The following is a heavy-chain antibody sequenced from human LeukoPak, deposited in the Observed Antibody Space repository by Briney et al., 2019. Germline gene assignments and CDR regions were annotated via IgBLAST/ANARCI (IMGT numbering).Heavy chain of an antibody. V-gene: IGHV3-9*01. CDR1: GFTFDDYA. CDR3: AKDYGDY. J-gene: IGHJ4*02. CDR2: ISWNSGSI. D-gene: IGHD4-17*01. Sequence: QPGGSLGLSCAASGFTFDDYAMHWVRQAPGKGLEWVSGISWNSGSIGYADSVKGRFTISRDNAKNSLYLQMNSLRAEDTALYYCAKDYGDYWGQGTLVTVSS.